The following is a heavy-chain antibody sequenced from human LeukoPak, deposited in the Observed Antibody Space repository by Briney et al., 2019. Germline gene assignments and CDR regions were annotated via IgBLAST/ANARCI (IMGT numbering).Heavy chain of an antibody. J-gene: IGHJ1*01. CDR2: IKSENDGGTI. CDR1: GISVNTAW. V-gene: IGHV3-15*01. CDR3: TTDFRV. D-gene: IGHD3-10*01. Sequence: GGSLRLSCAASGISVNTAWMNWVRQAPGKGLEYIGRIKSENDGGTIYYAAPVEGRFTISGDDSRNTLYLQMNSLKIEDTALYYCTTDFRVWGQGSLVTVSS.